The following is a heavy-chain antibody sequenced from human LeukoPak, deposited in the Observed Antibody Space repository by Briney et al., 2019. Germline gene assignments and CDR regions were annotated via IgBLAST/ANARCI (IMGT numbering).Heavy chain of an antibody. CDR2: VYYTGGT. J-gene: IGHJ4*02. V-gene: IGHV4-39*07. D-gene: IGHD6-13*01. Sequence: SETLSLTCSVSGDSITSTSYYWGWIRQPPEKGLEWIGSVYYTGGTYYSPSLKSRVTISVDTSKNQFSLKLSSVTAADTAVYYCARGIAAAVTFDYWGQGALVTVSS. CDR3: ARGIAAAVTFDY. CDR1: GDSITSTSYY.